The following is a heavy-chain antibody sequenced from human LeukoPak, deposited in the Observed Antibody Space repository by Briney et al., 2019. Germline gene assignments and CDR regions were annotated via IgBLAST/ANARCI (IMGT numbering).Heavy chain of an antibody. CDR1: GGSFSGYY. J-gene: IGHJ4*02. Sequence: PSETLSLTCAVYGGSFSGYYWSWIRQPPGKGLEWIGEINHSGSTNYNPSLKSRVTISVDTSKNQFSLKLSSVTAADTAVYYCATGSGWSSSGYGGQGTLVTVSS. CDR2: INHSGST. CDR3: ATGSGWSSSGY. D-gene: IGHD6-19*01. V-gene: IGHV4-34*01.